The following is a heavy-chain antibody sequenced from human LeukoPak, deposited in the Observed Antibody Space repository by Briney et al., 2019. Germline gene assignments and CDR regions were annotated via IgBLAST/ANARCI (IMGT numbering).Heavy chain of an antibody. Sequence: SVKVSCKAAGGTFSSYTISWVRQAPGQGREWMGRIIPILGIANYAQKFQGRVTITAGKSTSPGSLELSSLRYADTAVYYCARGRRELDAFDIWGQGTMVTVSS. V-gene: IGHV1-69*02. CDR2: IIPILGIA. J-gene: IGHJ3*02. CDR1: GGTFSSYT. CDR3: ARGRRELDAFDI.